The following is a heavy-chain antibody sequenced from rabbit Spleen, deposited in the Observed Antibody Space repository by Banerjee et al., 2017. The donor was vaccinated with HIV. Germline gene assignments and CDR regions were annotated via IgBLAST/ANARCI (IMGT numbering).Heavy chain of an antibody. CDR1: GLSFSSRYW. J-gene: IGHJ6*01. V-gene: IGHV1S45*01. Sequence: QEQLVESGGDLVKPGASLTLTCTASGLSFSSRYWISWVRQAPGKGLEWIGYIDPVFGITYYASWVNGRFSISRENAQNTVFLQMTSLTAADTATYFCARDGAGGSYFALWGPGTLVTVS. CDR3: ARDGAGGSYFAL. CDR2: IDPVFGIT. D-gene: IGHD8-1*01.